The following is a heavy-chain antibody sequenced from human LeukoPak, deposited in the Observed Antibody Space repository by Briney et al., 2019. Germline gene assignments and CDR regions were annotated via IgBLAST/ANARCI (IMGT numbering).Heavy chain of an antibody. CDR1: GGSISSYY. D-gene: IGHD6-19*01. CDR3: ARDVAGAAVADDFDY. V-gene: IGHV4-59*01. CDR2: IYYSGST. Sequence: KPSETLSLTCTVSGGSISSYYWSWIRQPPGKGLEWIGYIYYSGSTNYNPSLKSRVTISVDTSKNQFSLKLSSVTAADTAVYYCARDVAGAAVADDFDYWGQGTLVTVSS. J-gene: IGHJ4*02.